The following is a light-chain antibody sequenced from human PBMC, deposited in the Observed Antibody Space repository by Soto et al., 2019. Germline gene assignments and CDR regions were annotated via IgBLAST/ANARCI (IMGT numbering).Light chain of an antibody. CDR1: QSVSSSY. CDR3: PHHAFPLNP. CDR2: GAS. Sequence: SRGRRTLYKGERATLSCRASQSVSSSYLAWYQQKPGQAPRLLIYGASSRATGIPDRFSGSGSGTDFTLTISRLQPEDFAVYYCPHHAFPLNPSGQ. J-gene: IGKJ2*01. V-gene: IGKV3-20*01.